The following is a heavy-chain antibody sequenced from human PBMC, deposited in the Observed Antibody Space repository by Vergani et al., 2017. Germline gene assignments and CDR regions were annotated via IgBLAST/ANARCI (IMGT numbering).Heavy chain of an antibody. J-gene: IGHJ4*02. CDR2: IYVSGIT. D-gene: IGHD3-10*01. CDR3: ASQNPYGSDHVDF. V-gene: IGHV4-61*02. Sequence: QVQLQESGPGLVKPSQTLSLTCTVSGASINNDFYYWHWIRQPAGKGLEWIGRIYVSGITDYNSSLQSRVSMSVDTSKNQFSLTLTSVTAADTAVYYCASQNPYGSDHVDFWGRGVLVTVSA. CDR1: GASINNDFYY.